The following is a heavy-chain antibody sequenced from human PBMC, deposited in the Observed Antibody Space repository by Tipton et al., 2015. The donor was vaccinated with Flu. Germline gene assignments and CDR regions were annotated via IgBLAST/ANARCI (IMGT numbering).Heavy chain of an antibody. CDR3: ARDGDGGYYSYGMDV. J-gene: IGHJ6*02. V-gene: IGHV4-59*01. Sequence: TLSLTCTVSGGSISSYYWSWIRQPPGKGLDWIGYIYYRGSTNYNPSLKSRVTISVDTSKNQFSLKLSSVTAADTAVYYCARDGDGGYYSYGMDVWGQGATVTVSS. D-gene: IGHD3-10*01. CDR2: IYYRGST. CDR1: GGSISSYY.